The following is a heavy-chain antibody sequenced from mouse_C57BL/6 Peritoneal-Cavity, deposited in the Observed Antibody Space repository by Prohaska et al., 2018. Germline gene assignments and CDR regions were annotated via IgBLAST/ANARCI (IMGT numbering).Heavy chain of an antibody. CDR3: MRYGSYWYIDV. D-gene: IGHD4-1*01. V-gene: IGHV11-2*01. J-gene: IGHJ1*03. Sequence: EVQLLETGGGLVQPGESRGLSCEGSGFTFSGFWMSWVRNTPGKTLEWIGEINSDGSAINYGPSIKDRFTIFRDNDKSTLYLQMSNVRSEDTATYFCMRYGSYWYIDVWGTGTTVTVYS. CDR1: GFTFSGFW. CDR2: INSDGSAI.